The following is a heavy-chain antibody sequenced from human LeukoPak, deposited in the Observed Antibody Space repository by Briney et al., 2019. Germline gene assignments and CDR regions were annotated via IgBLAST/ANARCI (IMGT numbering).Heavy chain of an antibody. J-gene: IGHJ4*02. CDR1: GGSISSGGYY. CDR2: IYYSGST. CDR3: ARVAPEPGIAAAGHFDY. D-gene: IGHD6-13*01. V-gene: IGHV4-31*03. Sequence: PSETLSLTCTVSGGSISSGGYYWSWIRQHPGKGLEWIGYIYYSGSTYYNPSLKSRVTISVDTSKNQFSLKLSSVTAADTAVYYCARVAPEPGIAAAGHFDYWGQGTLVTVSS.